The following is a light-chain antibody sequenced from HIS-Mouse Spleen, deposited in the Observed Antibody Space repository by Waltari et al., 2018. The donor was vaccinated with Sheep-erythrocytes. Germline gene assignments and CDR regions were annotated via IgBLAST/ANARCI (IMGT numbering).Light chain of an antibody. CDR1: SPNIGKNY. J-gene: IGLJ3*02. Sequence: QSVLTQPPSVSAAPGQKVTISCSGSSPNIGKNYVSCSQQLPGTAPKLLIYDNNKRPSGIPDRFSGSKSGTSATLGITGLQTGDEADYYCGTWDSSLSAGRVFGGGTKLTVL. V-gene: IGLV1-51*01. CDR3: GTWDSSLSAGRV. CDR2: DNN.